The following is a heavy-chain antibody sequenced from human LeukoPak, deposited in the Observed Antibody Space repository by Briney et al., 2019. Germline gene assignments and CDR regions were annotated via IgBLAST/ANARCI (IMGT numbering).Heavy chain of an antibody. CDR3: ATLNLYGDYGGY. CDR1: GGSISSSTYY. J-gene: IGHJ4*02. Sequence: SETLSLTCTVSGGSISSSTYYWGWVRQPPGKGLEWIVNIYYGGNTYYNPSLKSRVTISVDTSKNQFSLKLSSVTAADTAVYYCATLNLYGDYGGYWGQGTLVTVSS. V-gene: IGHV4-39*01. D-gene: IGHD4-17*01. CDR2: IYYGGNT.